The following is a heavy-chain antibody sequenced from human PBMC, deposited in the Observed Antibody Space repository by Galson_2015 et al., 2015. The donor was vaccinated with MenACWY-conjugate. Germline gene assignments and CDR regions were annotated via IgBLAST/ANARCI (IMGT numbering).Heavy chain of an antibody. Sequence: QSGAEVKKPGASVKVSCKASGYTFTSYGISWVRQAPGQGLEWMGWISAYNGNTNYAQKLQGRVTMTTDTSTSTAYVELRSLRSDDTAVYYCAKSIYYDSSGYNPSLDAFDIWGQGTMAPVSS. CDR2: ISAYNGNT. J-gene: IGHJ3*02. CDR3: AKSIYYDSSGYNPSLDAFDI. CDR1: GYTFTSYG. V-gene: IGHV1-18*01. D-gene: IGHD3-22*01.